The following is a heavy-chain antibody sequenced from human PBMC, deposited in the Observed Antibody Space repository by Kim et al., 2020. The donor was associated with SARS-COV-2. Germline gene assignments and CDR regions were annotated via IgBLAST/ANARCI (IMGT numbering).Heavy chain of an antibody. V-gene: IGHV3-23*01. CDR2: GST. D-gene: IGHD5-12*01. J-gene: IGHJ4*02. Sequence: GSTYDADSVKGRFTISRDNSKNTLYLQMNSLRAEDTAVYYCAKEVANRHWGQGTLVTVSS. CDR3: AKEVANRH.